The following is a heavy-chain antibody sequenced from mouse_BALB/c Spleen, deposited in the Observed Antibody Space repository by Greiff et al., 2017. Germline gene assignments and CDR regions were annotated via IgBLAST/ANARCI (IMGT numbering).Heavy chain of an antibody. V-gene: IGHV1-9*01. D-gene: IGHD1-1*02. CDR2: ILPGSGST. J-gene: IGHJ3*01. CDR1: GYTFSSYW. Sequence: VKLMESGAELMKPGASVKISCKATGYTFSSYWIEWVKQRPGHGLEWIGEILPGSGSTNYNEKFKGKATFTADTSSNTAYMQLSSLTSEDSAVYYCARRGNYYGGFAYWGQGTLVTVSA. CDR3: ARRGNYYGGFAY.